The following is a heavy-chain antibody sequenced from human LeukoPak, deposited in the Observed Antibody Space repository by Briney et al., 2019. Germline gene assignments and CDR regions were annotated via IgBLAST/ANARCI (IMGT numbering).Heavy chain of an antibody. V-gene: IGHV4-61*02. Sequence: SETLSLTCTVSGGSISSSSYYWSWIRQPAGKGLEWIGRIYTSGSTNYNPSLKSRVTMSVDTSKNQFSLKLSSVTAADTAVYYCATLIGYCSSTSCDEIDYWGQGTLVTVSS. D-gene: IGHD2-2*01. CDR2: IYTSGST. CDR1: GGSISSSSYY. CDR3: ATLIGYCSSTSCDEIDY. J-gene: IGHJ4*02.